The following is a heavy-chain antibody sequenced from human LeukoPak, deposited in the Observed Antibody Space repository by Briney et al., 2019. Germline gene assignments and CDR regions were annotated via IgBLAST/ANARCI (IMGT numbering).Heavy chain of an antibody. Sequence: ASVKVSCKASGGTFSSCAISWVRQAPGQGLEWMGGIIPIFGTANYAQKFQGRVTITADESTSTAYMELSSLRSEDTAVYYCAHDLDPGYFDYWGQGTLVTVSS. CDR3: AHDLDPGYFDY. CDR1: GGTFSSCA. CDR2: IIPIFGTA. V-gene: IGHV1-69*01. D-gene: IGHD3-9*01. J-gene: IGHJ4*02.